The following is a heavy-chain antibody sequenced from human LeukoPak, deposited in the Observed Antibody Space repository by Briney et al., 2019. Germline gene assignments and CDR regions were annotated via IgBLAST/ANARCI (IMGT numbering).Heavy chain of an antibody. V-gene: IGHV3-20*04. CDR3: ARGLTEYGMDV. D-gene: IGHD3-9*01. CDR1: GFTLDDHG. J-gene: IGHJ6*02. CDR2: INWNGGST. Sequence: GGSLRLSCAASGFTLDDHGMSWVRHAPGKGLEWVSGINWNGGSTVYTDSVKGRFTISRDNAKNSLYLQMNSLRAEDTALYYCARGLTEYGMDVWGRGTTVTVSS.